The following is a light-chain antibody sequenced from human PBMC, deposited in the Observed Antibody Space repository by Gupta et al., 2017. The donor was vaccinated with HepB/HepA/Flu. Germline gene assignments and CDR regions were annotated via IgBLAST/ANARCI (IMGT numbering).Light chain of an antibody. Sequence: IVLTQSQATLSVSPGERATLSCRASQTVSSNLAWYQQKPGQAPRLLIYGASTRATGIPARFSGSGSGTEFTLTISSLQSEDSAVYYCQQYNDWWTFGQGTKVEIK. V-gene: IGKV3-15*01. CDR2: GAS. J-gene: IGKJ1*01. CDR3: QQYNDWWT. CDR1: QTVSSN.